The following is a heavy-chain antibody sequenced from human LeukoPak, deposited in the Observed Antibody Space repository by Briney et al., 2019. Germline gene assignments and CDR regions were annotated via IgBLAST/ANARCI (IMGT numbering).Heavy chain of an antibody. CDR2: IDTDGSIT. Sequence: SGGSLRLSCAASGFTFGNYWMHWVRQVPGKGLVWVSRIDTDGSITNHADSARSRFTISRDNARNNLYLQMNSLRAEDTAVYYCVRDLGGRYGYWGQGTLVTVSS. D-gene: IGHD1-26*01. CDR1: GFTFGNYW. CDR3: VRDLGGRYGY. V-gene: IGHV3-74*01. J-gene: IGHJ4*02.